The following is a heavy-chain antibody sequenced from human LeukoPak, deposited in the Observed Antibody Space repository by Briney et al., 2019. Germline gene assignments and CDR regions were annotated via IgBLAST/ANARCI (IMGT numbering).Heavy chain of an antibody. V-gene: IGHV3-7*01. CDR1: GFTFSSFW. D-gene: IGHD3-3*01. Sequence: GGSLRLSCAASGFTFSSFWMYWVRQAPGKGLEWVANIKQDGSEKYYVDSVKGRFTISRDNAKNSLYLQMNSPRAEDTAVYYCARDPGYYNFWRGLDYWGQGTLVIVSS. J-gene: IGHJ4*02. CDR2: IKQDGSEK. CDR3: ARDPGYYNFWRGLDY.